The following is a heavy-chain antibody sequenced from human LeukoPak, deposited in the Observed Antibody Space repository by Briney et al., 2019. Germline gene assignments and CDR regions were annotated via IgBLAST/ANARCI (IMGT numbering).Heavy chain of an antibody. D-gene: IGHD3-10*01. Sequence: GGSLRLSCAASGFTFSSYEMNWVRQAPGKGLEWVSYISSSSSTIYYADSVKGRFTISRDNAKNSLYLQMNSLRAEDTAVYYCARSITMVRGVISSKDYYYMDVWGKGTTVTVSS. J-gene: IGHJ6*03. CDR2: ISSSSSTI. CDR1: GFTFSSYE. V-gene: IGHV3-48*01. CDR3: ARSITMVRGVISSKDYYYMDV.